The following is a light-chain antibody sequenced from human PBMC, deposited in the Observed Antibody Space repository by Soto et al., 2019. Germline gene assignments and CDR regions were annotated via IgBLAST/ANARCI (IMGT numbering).Light chain of an antibody. CDR2: RAS. J-gene: IGKJ1*01. CDR1: QSISTW. Sequence: DIQMTQSPSTLSAFVGDRVSVTCRASQSISTWLAWYQQKPGQAPKLLIYRASSLQSGVPSRFSGSGSGTEFTLTSSSLQTDDFATYYCLQYDNYWTFGQGTKVEIK. CDR3: LQYDNYWT. V-gene: IGKV1-5*03.